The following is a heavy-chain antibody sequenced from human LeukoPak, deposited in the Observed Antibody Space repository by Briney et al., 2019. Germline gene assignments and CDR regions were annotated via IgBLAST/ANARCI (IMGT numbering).Heavy chain of an antibody. CDR3: AKDILTGTAGPPDY. CDR1: GFTFSSYA. CDR2: ISGSCGSS. D-gene: IGHD3-9*01. V-gene: IGHV3-23*01. Sequence: GGSLRLSCAASGFTFSSYAMSWVRPAPGKGLEWVSAISGSCGSSYYAASVTGRFHIPRDNSTNTLYLQMNTLRAEDTAVYYCAKDILTGTAGPPDYWGQGTLVTVSS. J-gene: IGHJ4*02.